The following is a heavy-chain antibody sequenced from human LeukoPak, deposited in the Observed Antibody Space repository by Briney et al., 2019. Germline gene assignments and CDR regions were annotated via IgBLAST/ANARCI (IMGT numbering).Heavy chain of an antibody. V-gene: IGHV3-23*01. J-gene: IGHJ4*02. D-gene: IGHD3-16*01. CDR2: IRGNGET. Sequence: QAGGSLRLSCAASGLSISSFAMIWVRQGPARGLEWVSSIRGNGETFYADSVKGRFTISRDNSKHMLYLQMNSLRVEDTAVYYCATITYFDYIWGRFVSWGQGTLVTVSS. CDR1: GLSISSFA. CDR3: ATITYFDYIWGRFVS.